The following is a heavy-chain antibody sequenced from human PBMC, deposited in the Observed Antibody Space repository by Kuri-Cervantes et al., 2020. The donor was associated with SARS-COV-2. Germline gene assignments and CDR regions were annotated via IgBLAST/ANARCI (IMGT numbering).Heavy chain of an antibody. CDR1: GYSFTSYW. J-gene: IGHJ4*02. CDR2: IYPGDSDT. V-gene: IGHV5-51*01. D-gene: IGHD2-15*01. CDR3: ARKGRYCSGGSCHPYYFDY. Sequence: GESLKISCKGSGYSFTSYWIGWVRQMPGKGLEWMGIIYPGDSDTRYSPSFQGQVTISADKSISTAYLQWSSLKASDTAMYYCARKGRYCSGGSCHPYYFDYWGQGTLVTVSS.